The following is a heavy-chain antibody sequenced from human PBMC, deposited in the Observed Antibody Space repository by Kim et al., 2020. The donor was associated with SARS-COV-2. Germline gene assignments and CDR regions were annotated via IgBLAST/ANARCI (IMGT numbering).Heavy chain of an antibody. CDR2: IYSGGSST. J-gene: IGHJ4*02. CDR1: GFTFSSYA. D-gene: IGHD3-3*01. V-gene: IGHV3-23*03. CDR3: AKNGDYIWLANN. Sequence: GGSLRLSCAASGFTFSSYAMSWVRQAPGKGLEWVSFIYSGGSSTYYADSVKGRFTISRDNSKNTLYLQMNSLRAEDTAVYYCAKNGDYIWLANNLGQGTLVTVSS.